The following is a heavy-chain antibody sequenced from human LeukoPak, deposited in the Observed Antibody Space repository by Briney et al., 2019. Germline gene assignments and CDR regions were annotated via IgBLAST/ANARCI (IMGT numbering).Heavy chain of an antibody. J-gene: IGHJ4*02. CDR2: INHSGST. Sequence: PSETLSLTCAVYGGSFSGYYWSWIRQPPGKGLEWIGEINHSGSTNYNPSLKSRVTISVDTSKSQFSLKLSSVTAADTAVYYCARGVPYCSGGSCYLPNYFDYWGQGTLVTVSS. CDR1: GGSFSGYY. V-gene: IGHV4-34*01. D-gene: IGHD2-15*01. CDR3: ARGVPYCSGGSCYLPNYFDY.